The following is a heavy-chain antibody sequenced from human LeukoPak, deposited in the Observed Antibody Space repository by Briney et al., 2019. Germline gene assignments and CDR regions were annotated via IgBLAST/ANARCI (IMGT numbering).Heavy chain of an antibody. V-gene: IGHV1-2*06. J-gene: IGHJ4*02. CDR1: GYTFSGHY. CDR2: INPNTGVT. D-gene: IGHD5-18*01. CDR3: ARTWIQLFITDFDL. Sequence: ASVKVSCTASGYTFSGHYLHWVRQAPGQGLEWMGRINPNTGVTQYTENFQGRVTMTGDTSISTAYMELNGLRSDDTAIHYCARTWIQLFITDFDLWGQGTLVTVSS.